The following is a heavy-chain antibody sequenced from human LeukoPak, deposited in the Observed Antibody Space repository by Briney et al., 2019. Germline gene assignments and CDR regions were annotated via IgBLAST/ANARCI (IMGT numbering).Heavy chain of an antibody. V-gene: IGHV3-23*01. CDR2: FSGSGGST. CDR1: GFTFSSYA. D-gene: IGHD1-26*01. J-gene: IGHJ4*02. Sequence: GGSLRLSCAASGFTFSSYAMSWVRQAPGKGLECISGFSGSGGSTYYADSVKGRFTISRDNAKNTLFLQMNSLRAEDTAVYYCVRDRGSLEFDYWGQGTLVTVSS. CDR3: VRDRGSLEFDY.